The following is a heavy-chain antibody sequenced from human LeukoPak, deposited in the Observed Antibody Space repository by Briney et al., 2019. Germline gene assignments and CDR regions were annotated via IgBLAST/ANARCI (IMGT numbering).Heavy chain of an antibody. D-gene: IGHD4-11*01. CDR3: ARAYSNSADGYYYYYMDV. Sequence: PSETLSLTCTVSGYSISSGYYWGWIRQPPGKGLEWIGSIYHSGSTYYNPSLKSRVTISVDRSKNQFSLKLSSVTAADTAVYYCARAYSNSADGYYYYYMDVWGKGTTVTVSS. CDR2: IYHSGST. J-gene: IGHJ6*03. CDR1: GYSISSGYY. V-gene: IGHV4-38-2*02.